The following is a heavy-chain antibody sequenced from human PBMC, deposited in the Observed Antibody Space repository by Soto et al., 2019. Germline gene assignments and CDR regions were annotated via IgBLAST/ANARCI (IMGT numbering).Heavy chain of an antibody. D-gene: IGHD6-19*01. CDR1: GYTFTSYA. CDR2: NNAGNGNT. CDR3: ARVAGTYYYYGMDV. V-gene: IGHV1-3*01. J-gene: IGHJ6*02. Sequence: GASVKVSCKASGYTFTSYAMHWVRQAPGQRLEWMGWNNAGNGNTKYSQKFQGRVTITRDTSASTAYMELSSLRSEDTAVYYCARVAGTYYYYGMDVWGQGTTVTVSS.